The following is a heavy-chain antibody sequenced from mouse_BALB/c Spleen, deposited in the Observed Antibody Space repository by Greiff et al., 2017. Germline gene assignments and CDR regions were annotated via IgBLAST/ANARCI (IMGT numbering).Heavy chain of an antibody. D-gene: IGHD1-2*01. J-gene: IGHJ4*01. CDR1: GDSITSGY. Sequence: VQLQQSGPSLVKPSQTLSLTCSVTGDSITSGYWNWIRKFPGNKLEYMGYISYSGSTYYNPSLKSRISITRDTSKNQYYLQLNSVTTEDTATYYCARYRALLRLRRDYYAMDYWGQGTSVTVSS. CDR2: ISYSGST. CDR3: ARYRALLRLRRDYYAMDY. V-gene: IGHV3-8*02.